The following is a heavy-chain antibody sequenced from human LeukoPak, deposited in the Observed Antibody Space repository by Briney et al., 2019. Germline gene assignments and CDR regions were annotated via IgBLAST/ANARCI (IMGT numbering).Heavy chain of an antibody. J-gene: IGHJ4*02. CDR1: GFTFSNYA. D-gene: IGHD5-12*01. Sequence: GGSLRLSCAASGFTFSNYAMSWVRQAPGKGLEWVSALSGTGGSANYAESVKGRFTISRDNSKNTLYLQMNSLRAEDTAVYYCAKDEWGWLRNLAYWGQGTLVTVSS. V-gene: IGHV3-23*01. CDR3: AKDEWGWLRNLAY. CDR2: LSGTGGSA.